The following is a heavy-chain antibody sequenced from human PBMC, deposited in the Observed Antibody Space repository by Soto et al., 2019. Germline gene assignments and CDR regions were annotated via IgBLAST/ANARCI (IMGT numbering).Heavy chain of an antibody. Sequence: QVQLVQSGAEVKEPGSSVKVSCKASGDLFNNHAFNWVRQAPGQGLGWMGRISPLFSTTNYAQKFQGRVTIGADELTTIVYLEVNNLESDDTAMYYCEASSAIAAAGYFKFWGQGTLVTVSP. CDR3: EASSAIAAAGYFKF. D-gene: IGHD6-13*01. CDR2: ISPLFSTT. CDR1: GDLFNNHA. V-gene: IGHV1-69*01. J-gene: IGHJ4*02.